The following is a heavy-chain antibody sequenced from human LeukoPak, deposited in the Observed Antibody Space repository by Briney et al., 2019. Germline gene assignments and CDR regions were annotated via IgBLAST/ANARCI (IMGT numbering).Heavy chain of an antibody. CDR3: ARDHHGTGSYSEY. V-gene: IGHV3-30*02. CDR1: GFIFSNFG. J-gene: IGHJ4*02. Sequence: GGSLRLSCAASGFIFSNFGIHWVRQAPGKGLQWVAFIRHDGSNKYFVDSVKGRFTISRDNSKNTLYLQMNSLRIDDTAMYYCARDHHGTGSYSEYWGQGILVTISS. D-gene: IGHD3-10*01. CDR2: IRHDGSNK.